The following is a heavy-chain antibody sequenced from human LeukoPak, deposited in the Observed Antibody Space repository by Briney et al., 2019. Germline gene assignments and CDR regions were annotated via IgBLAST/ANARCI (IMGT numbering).Heavy chain of an antibody. CDR1: GFTFSSYA. Sequence: GGSLRLSCAASGFTFSSYAMSWVRQAPGKGLEWVSAISGSGGSTYYADSVKGRFTISRDNSKDTLYLQMNSLRAEDTAVYYCAKDLGDYGDYTFDYWGQGTLVTVSS. CDR3: AKDLGDYGDYTFDY. J-gene: IGHJ4*02. V-gene: IGHV3-23*01. CDR2: ISGSGGST. D-gene: IGHD4-17*01.